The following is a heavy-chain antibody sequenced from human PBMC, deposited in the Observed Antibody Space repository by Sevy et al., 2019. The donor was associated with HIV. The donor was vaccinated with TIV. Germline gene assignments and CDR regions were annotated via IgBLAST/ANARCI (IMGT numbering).Heavy chain of an antibody. Sequence: GGSQRLSCSVSGFNFSTYAMHWVRQAPGKGLEWVAVISSDVIRKYYGASVRGRFAISRDNSNNTLSLQMNSLRIEDTAVYYCARDARGDEALPDYWGQGTLVTVSS. J-gene: IGHJ4*02. CDR2: ISSDVIRK. CDR3: ARDARGDEALPDY. D-gene: IGHD3-16*01. CDR1: GFNFSTYA. V-gene: IGHV3-30*09.